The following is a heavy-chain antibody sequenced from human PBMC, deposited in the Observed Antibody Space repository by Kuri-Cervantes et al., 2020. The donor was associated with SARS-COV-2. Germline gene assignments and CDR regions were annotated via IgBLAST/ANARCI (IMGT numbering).Heavy chain of an antibody. J-gene: IGHJ5*02. V-gene: IGHV3-30*04. D-gene: IGHD2-15*01. CDR3: ARDPGGGFDP. Sequence: GESLKISCAASGFTFRNYAMYWVRQAPGKGLEWVVAISYDGSNKYYADSVKGRFTISRDNSRNTLYLQMNSLRAEDTAVYYCARDPGGGFDPWGQGTLVTVSS. CDR2: ISYDGSNK. CDR1: GFTFRNYA.